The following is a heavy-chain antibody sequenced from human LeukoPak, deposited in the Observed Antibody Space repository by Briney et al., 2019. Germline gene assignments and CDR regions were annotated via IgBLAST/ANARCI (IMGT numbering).Heavy chain of an antibody. V-gene: IGHV4-34*01. CDR2: INHSGST. CDR1: GGSFSGYY. J-gene: IGHJ3*02. CDR3: ARVPGYSRSRGAFDI. Sequence: SETLSLTCAVYGGSFSGYYWSWIRQPPGKGLEWIGEINHSGSTNYNPSLKSRVTISVDTSKNQFSLKLSSVTAADTAVYYCARVPGYSRSRGAFDIWGEGTMVTVSS. D-gene: IGHD6-13*01.